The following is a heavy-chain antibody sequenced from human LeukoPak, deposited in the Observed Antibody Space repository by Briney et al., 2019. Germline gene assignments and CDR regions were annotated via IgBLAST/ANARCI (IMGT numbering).Heavy chain of an antibody. V-gene: IGHV3-9*01. CDR1: GFTFDDYA. D-gene: IGHD3-10*01. CDR2: ISWNSGSI. CDR3: AKDEGSGSPTPTFDY. J-gene: IGHJ4*02. Sequence: GRSLRLSCAASGFTFDDYAMHWVRQAPGKGLEWVSGISWNSGSIGHADSVKGRFTISRDNAKNSLYLQMNSLRAEDTALYYCAKDEGSGSPTPTFDYWGQGTVVTVSS.